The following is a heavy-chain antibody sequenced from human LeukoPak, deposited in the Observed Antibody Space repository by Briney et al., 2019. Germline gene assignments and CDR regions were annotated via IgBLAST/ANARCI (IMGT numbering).Heavy chain of an antibody. CDR1: VYTLTSYG. CDR3: ARDTKVYATPFDY. J-gene: IGHJ4*02. D-gene: IGHD2-8*01. V-gene: IGHV1-18*01. Sequence: ASVKVSCKASVYTLTSYGISWVRQAPGQGLEWMGWISAYNGATNYAQELQGRVTMTTDTSTSTAYMELRSLRSDDTAVYYCARDTKVYATPFDYWGQGTLVTVSS. CDR2: ISAYNGAT.